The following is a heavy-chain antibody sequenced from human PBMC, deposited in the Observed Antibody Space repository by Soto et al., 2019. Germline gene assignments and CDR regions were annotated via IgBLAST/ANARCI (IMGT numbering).Heavy chain of an antibody. CDR2: ISYGGGTT. CDR1: ELTFSNYA. CDR3: AKNPGYYYDSTGYHFDY. J-gene: IGHJ4*02. D-gene: IGHD3-22*01. V-gene: IGHV3-23*01. Sequence: PGGSLRLSCAASELTFSNYAMSWVRQAPGKGLEWVSAISYGGGTTYYADSVKGRFTISRDNSKNTLYLQMNSLRAEDTAVYYCAKNPGYYYDSTGYHFDYSGQGTLVTVSS.